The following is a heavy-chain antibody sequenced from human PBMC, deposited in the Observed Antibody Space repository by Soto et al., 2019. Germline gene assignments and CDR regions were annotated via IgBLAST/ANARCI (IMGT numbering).Heavy chain of an antibody. CDR1: GFIFNDFA. Sequence: EVQLVESGGNLVQPGGSLRFSGVASGFIFNDFALHWVRQTPGKGLEGVSGISWNSGSIGYADSVKGRFTISRDNAKNSLYLQMDSLRAEDTALYYCVAVVEMVYAPILTWGQGTMVTVSS. CDR2: ISWNSGSI. V-gene: IGHV3-9*01. J-gene: IGHJ3*01. CDR3: VAVVEMVYAPILT. D-gene: IGHD2-8*01.